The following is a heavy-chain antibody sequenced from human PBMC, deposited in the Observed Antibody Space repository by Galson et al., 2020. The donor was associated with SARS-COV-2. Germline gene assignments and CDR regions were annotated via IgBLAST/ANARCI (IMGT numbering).Heavy chain of an antibody. D-gene: IGHD3-22*01. Sequence: ASETLSLTCNVSGYSISSGYYWGWIRQSPGKGLEWIASVYQNGNTFYNPSLRSRVTISVDMSKNSFSLNLRSVTPADTAVYYCEGTIRAYYSITHDYWGQGTLVTVSS. CDR1: GYSISSGYY. J-gene: IGHJ4*02. V-gene: IGHV4-38-2*02. CDR2: VYQNGNT. CDR3: EGTIRAYYSITHDY.